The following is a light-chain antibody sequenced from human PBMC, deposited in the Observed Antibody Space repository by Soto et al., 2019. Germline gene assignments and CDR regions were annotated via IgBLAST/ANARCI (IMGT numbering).Light chain of an antibody. CDR1: SSDVGSYNL. V-gene: IGLV2-23*01. CDR2: EGS. CDR3: CSYAGSWRV. J-gene: IGLJ1*01. Sequence: QSALTQPASVSGSPGQSITISCTGTSSDVGSYNLVSWYQQHPGKAPKLMIYEGSKRPSGVSNRFSGSKSGNTASLTISGLQAEDEADYYCCSYAGSWRVFGTGTKVTVL.